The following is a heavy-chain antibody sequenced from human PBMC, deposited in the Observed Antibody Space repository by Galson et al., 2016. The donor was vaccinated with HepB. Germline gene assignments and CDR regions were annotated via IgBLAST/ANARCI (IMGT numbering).Heavy chain of an antibody. Sequence: SLRLSCAASGFTFRSYGMHWVRQAPGKGLEWVAAISYDVSNKYYADSVKGRFTISRDNSKNTLYLQMDSLRADDTAIYYCARDPGRIAAAGHFDSWGQGTLVTVSS. D-gene: IGHD6-13*01. CDR1: GFTFRSYG. J-gene: IGHJ5*01. V-gene: IGHV3-30*03. CDR2: ISYDVSNK. CDR3: ARDPGRIAAAGHFDS.